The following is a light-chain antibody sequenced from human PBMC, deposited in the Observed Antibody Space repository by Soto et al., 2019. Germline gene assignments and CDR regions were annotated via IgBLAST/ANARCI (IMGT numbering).Light chain of an antibody. CDR3: QQYTYWPRT. CDR1: QSVGAN. Sequence: EIVMTQSPATLSVSPGERATLSCRASQSVGANLAWYQQKPGQAPRLLIYGAATRAAGSSPTFSGGGSGTDFTFTISSMQSNDLGVYYCQQYTYWPRTFGQGTKVGIK. V-gene: IGKV3-15*01. CDR2: GAA. J-gene: IGKJ1*01.